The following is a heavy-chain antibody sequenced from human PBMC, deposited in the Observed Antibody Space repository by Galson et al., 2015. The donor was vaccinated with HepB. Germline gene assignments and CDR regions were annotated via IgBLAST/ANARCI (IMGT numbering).Heavy chain of an antibody. V-gene: IGHV3-74*01. CDR1: GFTFRDYW. J-gene: IGHJ4*02. Sequence: SLRLSCAASGFTFRDYWMHWVRQAPGKGLVWVSRIDNDGISTNYADSVKGRFTISRDNAKRTVYLQVNSLRVEDTAVYYCISSWYAFDYWGQGALVSVSS. CDR2: IDNDGIST. CDR3: ISSWYAFDY. D-gene: IGHD2-8*01.